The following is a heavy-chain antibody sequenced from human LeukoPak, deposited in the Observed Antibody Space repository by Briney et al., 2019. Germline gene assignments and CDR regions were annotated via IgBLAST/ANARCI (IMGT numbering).Heavy chain of an antibody. Sequence: SETLSLTCTVSGYSISSGYYWGWIRQPPGKGLEWIGSIYHSGSTYYNPSLKSRVTISVDTSKNQFSLKLSSVTAADTAVYYCVRDYHENSGYYYYYYYMDVWGKGTTVTISS. J-gene: IGHJ6*03. CDR2: IYHSGST. CDR1: GYSISSGYY. CDR3: VRDYHENSGYYYYYYYMDV. V-gene: IGHV4-38-2*02. D-gene: IGHD3-22*01.